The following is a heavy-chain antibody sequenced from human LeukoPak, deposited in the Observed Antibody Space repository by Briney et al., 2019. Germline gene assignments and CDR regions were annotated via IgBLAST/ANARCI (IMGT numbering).Heavy chain of an antibody. CDR2: MNPNSGNT. Sequence: ASVKVSCKASGYTFTSYDINWVRQATGQGLEWTGWMNPNSGNTGYAQKFQGRVTMTRNTSISTAYMELSSLRSEDTAVYYCARVRLRCSGGSCYLNWFDPWGQGTLVTVSS. J-gene: IGHJ5*02. D-gene: IGHD2-15*01. CDR3: ARVRLRCSGGSCYLNWFDP. CDR1: GYTFTSYD. V-gene: IGHV1-8*01.